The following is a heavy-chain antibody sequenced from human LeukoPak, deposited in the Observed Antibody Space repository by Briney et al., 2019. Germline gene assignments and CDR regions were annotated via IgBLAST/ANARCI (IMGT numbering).Heavy chain of an antibody. Sequence: HGESLKISCKGSGYTFATYWIGWVRQMPGKGLEWMGVIHPGDSEIRYSPSFQGQVTISADKSISTAYLQWSSLKASDTAIYYCGRHVLAGTYSTGLAYWGQGTLLTVSS. D-gene: IGHD6-25*01. CDR2: IHPGDSEI. CDR3: GRHVLAGTYSTGLAY. CDR1: GYTFATYW. J-gene: IGHJ4*02. V-gene: IGHV5-51*01.